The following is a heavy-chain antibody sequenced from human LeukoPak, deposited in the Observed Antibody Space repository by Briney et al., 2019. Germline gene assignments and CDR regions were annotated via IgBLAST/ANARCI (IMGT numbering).Heavy chain of an antibody. CDR1: GFTFSSYA. CDR2: ISASGGST. Sequence: PGGSLRLSCSASGFTFSSYAMSWVRQAPGKGLEWISGISASGGSTYYADSVKGRFTISRDNFKNTLYLQMDSLRADDTAVYYCVKDRAFCGGYCYPGSDYWGQGSLVTVSS. CDR3: VKDRAFCGGYCYPGSDY. V-gene: IGHV3-23*01. J-gene: IGHJ4*02. D-gene: IGHD2-21*02.